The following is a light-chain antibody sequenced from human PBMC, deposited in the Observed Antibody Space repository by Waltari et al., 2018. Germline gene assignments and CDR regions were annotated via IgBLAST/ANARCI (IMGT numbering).Light chain of an antibody. CDR1: QSIATW. Sequence: DIQMTQSPSTLSASVGDRVTITHRASQSIATWLAWYQQKPGKAPKVLISKASTLESGVPSRFSGSRSGTEFTLTISSLQPDDFATYYCQHYYGVSWTFGQGTTVEIK. J-gene: IGKJ1*01. V-gene: IGKV1-5*03. CDR3: QHYYGVSWT. CDR2: KAS.